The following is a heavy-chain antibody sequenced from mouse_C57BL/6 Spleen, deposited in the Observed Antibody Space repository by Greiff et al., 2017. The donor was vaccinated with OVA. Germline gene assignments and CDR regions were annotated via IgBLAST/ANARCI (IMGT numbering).Heavy chain of an antibody. Sequence: VQLQESGAELVKPGASVKLSCKASGYTFTEYSIHWVKQRPGQGLEWIGWFYPGSGSIKYNEKFKDKAALTADKSSSTVYIALSRMTSEDSAVDFCAEHYYGSSYYAMDYWGQGTSVTVSS. V-gene: IGHV1-62-2*01. CDR1: GYTFTEYS. D-gene: IGHD1-1*01. CDR3: AEHYYGSSYYAMDY. CDR2: FYPGSGSI. J-gene: IGHJ4*01.